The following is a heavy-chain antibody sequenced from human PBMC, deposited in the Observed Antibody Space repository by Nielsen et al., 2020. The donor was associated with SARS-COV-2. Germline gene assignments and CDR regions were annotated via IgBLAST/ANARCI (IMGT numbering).Heavy chain of an antibody. Sequence: SVKVSCKASGGTFSSYAISWVRQAPGHGLEWMGGIIPIFGTANYAQKFQGRVTMTEDTSTDTAYMELSSLRSEDTAVYYCATSTPLVRSAWFDPWGQGTLVTVSS. D-gene: IGHD3-3*01. CDR3: ATSTPLVRSAWFDP. J-gene: IGHJ5*02. CDR2: IIPIFGTA. V-gene: IGHV1-69*06. CDR1: GGTFSSYA.